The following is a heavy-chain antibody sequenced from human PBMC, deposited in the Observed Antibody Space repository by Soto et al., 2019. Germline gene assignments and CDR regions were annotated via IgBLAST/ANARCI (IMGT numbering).Heavy chain of an antibody. CDR2: ISYDGSNK. J-gene: IGHJ4*02. D-gene: IGHD2-2*01. Sequence: QVQLVESGGGVVQPGRSLRLSCAASGFTFSSYGMHWVRQAPGKGLEWVAVISYDGSNKYYADSVKGRFTISRDNSKNTLYLQMNSLRAEDTAVYYCAKGSLGYCSSTSCWPDYWGQGTLVTVSS. CDR1: GFTFSSYG. CDR3: AKGSLGYCSSTSCWPDY. V-gene: IGHV3-30*18.